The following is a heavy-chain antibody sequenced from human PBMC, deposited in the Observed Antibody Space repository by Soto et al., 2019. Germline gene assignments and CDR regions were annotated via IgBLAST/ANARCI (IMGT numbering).Heavy chain of an antibody. CDR3: ARDLSPRRYYYYGMDV. CDR1: GFTFSSYS. V-gene: IGHV3-21*01. CDR2: RRSSSSYI. Sequence: PGGSLRLSCAASGFTFSSYSMNWVRQAPGKGLERASSRRSSSSYIYYADSVKGRFTISRDNAKNSLYLQMNSLRAEDTAVYYCARDLSPRRYYYYGMDVWGQGTTVTVSS. J-gene: IGHJ6*02.